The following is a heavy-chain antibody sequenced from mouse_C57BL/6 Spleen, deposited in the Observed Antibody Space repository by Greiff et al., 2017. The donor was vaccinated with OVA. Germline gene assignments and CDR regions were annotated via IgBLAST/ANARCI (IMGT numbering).Heavy chain of an antibody. Sequence: QVHVKQPGAELVKPGASVKLSCKASGYTFTSYWMQWVKQRPGQGLEWIGEIDPSDSYINYNQKFKGKATLTVDPSSSTAYMQLSSLTSEDSAVYYCARRGYGNYVRGFDYWGQGTTLTVSS. V-gene: IGHV1-50*01. CDR2: IDPSDSYI. CDR1: GYTFTSYW. CDR3: ARRGYGNYVRGFDY. J-gene: IGHJ2*01. D-gene: IGHD2-10*02.